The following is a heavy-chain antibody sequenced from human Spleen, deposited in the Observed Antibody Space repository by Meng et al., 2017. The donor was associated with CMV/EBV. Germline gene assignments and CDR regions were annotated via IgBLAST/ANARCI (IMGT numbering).Heavy chain of an antibody. D-gene: IGHD1-26*01. CDR1: GFTVSSNY. V-gene: IGHV3-53*01. CDR2: IYSGGST. Sequence: GESLKISFAASGFTVSSNYMSWVRQAPGKGLEWVSVIYSGGSTYYADSVKGRFTISRDNSKNTLYLQMNSLRAEDTAVYYCARGIGSYWVFDYWGQGTLVTVSS. J-gene: IGHJ4*02. CDR3: ARGIGSYWVFDY.